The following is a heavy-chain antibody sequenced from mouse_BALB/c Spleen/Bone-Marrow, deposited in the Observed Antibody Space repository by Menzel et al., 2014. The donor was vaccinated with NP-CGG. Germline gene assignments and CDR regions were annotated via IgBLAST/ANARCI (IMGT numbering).Heavy chain of an antibody. CDR1: GFDFSRHW. J-gene: IGHJ2*01. D-gene: IGHD2-1*01. CDR2: INPDSRTI. Sequence: EVMLVESGGSLVQPGGSLKLSCAASGFDFSRHWMSWVRQAPGKGLQWIGEINPDSRTINYAPSLKAKFIISRDNAKNTLYLQMSKVRSDDTALYYCARGNYYGSLDYWGQGTTLTVSS. V-gene: IGHV4-1*02. CDR3: ARGNYYGSLDY.